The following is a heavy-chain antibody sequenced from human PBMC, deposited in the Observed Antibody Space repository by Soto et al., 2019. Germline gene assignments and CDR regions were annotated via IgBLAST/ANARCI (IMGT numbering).Heavy chain of an antibody. CDR3: ASITDYYGFLYFDY. V-gene: IGHV4-59*01. J-gene: IGHJ4*02. Sequence: SETLSLTCTVSGGSISSYYWSWIRQPPGKGLEWIGYIYYSGSTNYNPPLKSRVTISVDTSKNQFSLKLSSVTAADTAVYYCASITDYYGFLYFDYGGQGTLVTVSS. CDR1: GGSISSYY. CDR2: IYYSGST. D-gene: IGHD3-10*01.